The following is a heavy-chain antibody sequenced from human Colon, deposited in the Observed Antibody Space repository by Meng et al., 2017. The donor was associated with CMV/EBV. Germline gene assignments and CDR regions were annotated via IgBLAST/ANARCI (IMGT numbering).Heavy chain of an antibody. Sequence: SETLSLTCTASGESMRSHYWSWIRQPPGKGLEWMGHVYYSGSATYSPSLRSRVSISLDMSKNQFSLKLRSVTAADTAMYFCARGLGHASNNSHDYWGQGTLVTVSS. CDR3: ARGLGHASNNSHDY. D-gene: IGHD1-1*01. CDR2: VYYSGSA. CDR1: GESMRSHY. J-gene: IGHJ4*02. V-gene: IGHV4-59*11.